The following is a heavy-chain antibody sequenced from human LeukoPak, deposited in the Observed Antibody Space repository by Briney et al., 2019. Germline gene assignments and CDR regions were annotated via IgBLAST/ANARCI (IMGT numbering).Heavy chain of an antibody. CDR1: GFTFSTYG. J-gene: IGHJ4*02. CDR3: AKVVTGYCSTTSCPLDS. D-gene: IGHD2-2*01. CDR2: IRYDGSNK. Sequence: PGGSLRLSCAASGFTFSTYGMDWVRQAPGKGLGWVAYIRYDGSNKNYADSVKGRFTISRDNSENTLYLQMSSLRAEDTAVYYCAKVVTGYCSTTSCPLDSWGQGTLVTVSS. V-gene: IGHV3-30*02.